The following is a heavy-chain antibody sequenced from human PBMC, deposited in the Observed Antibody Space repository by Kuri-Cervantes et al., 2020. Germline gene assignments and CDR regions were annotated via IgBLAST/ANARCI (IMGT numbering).Heavy chain of an antibody. CDR2: IWYDASNK. D-gene: IGHD6-19*01. CDR3: ANGASSGWYFDY. CDR1: GFTFSGYA. V-gene: IGHV3-33*06. Sequence: GGSLRLSCAASGFTFSGYAMHWVRQAPGKGLEWVAVIWYDASNKYYADAVKGRFTISRDNSKKTLYLQMNRLRAEDTAVYYCANGASSGWYFDYWGQGTLVTVSS. J-gene: IGHJ4*02.